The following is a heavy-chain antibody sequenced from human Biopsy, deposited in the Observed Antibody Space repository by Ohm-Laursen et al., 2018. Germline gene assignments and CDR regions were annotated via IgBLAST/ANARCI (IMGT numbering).Heavy chain of an antibody. Sequence: SDTLSLTCTVSGVSISSYFWSWIRQPLGKGLEWIGYVSYSGNPKYNPSLKSRVIISADTSKNQFSLKLSSVTAADTAMYYCAAYYYDSSGYFYAFHYWGQGTLVTVSS. V-gene: IGHV4-59*08. D-gene: IGHD3-22*01. CDR1: GVSISSYF. CDR3: AAYYYDSSGYFYAFHY. J-gene: IGHJ4*02. CDR2: VSYSGNP.